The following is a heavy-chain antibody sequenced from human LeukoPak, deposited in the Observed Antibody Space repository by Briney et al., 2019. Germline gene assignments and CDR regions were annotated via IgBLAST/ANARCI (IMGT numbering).Heavy chain of an antibody. CDR2: ITERDSRT. J-gene: IGHJ4*02. Sequence: GGSLTLSCAASGFIFSSYAMQWVRQTPGKGLQWVSGITERDSRTYYTDSVRGRFTISRDNSKNTLYLHMTNLRAEDTALYYFAKGGHGTFEYWGQGALVTVSS. CDR1: GFIFSSYA. V-gene: IGHV3-23*01. CDR3: AKGGHGTFEY.